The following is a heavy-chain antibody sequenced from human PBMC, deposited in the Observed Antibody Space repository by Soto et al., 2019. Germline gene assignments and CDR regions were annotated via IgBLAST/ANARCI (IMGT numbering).Heavy chain of an antibody. Sequence: QVHLVQSGAEVKKPGASVKVSCKASGNTFINYGVSWVRQAPGQGLEWMGWLSPHKDNTNYAQNFQGRVTMTTDTTTSPGYMELRSLRFYGTGGDFCATTGPGSGSYYGEWGQGTLVTVSS. CDR1: GNTFINYG. D-gene: IGHD3-10*01. V-gene: IGHV1-18*01. J-gene: IGHJ4*02. CDR2: LSPHKDNT. CDR3: ATTGPGSGSYYGE.